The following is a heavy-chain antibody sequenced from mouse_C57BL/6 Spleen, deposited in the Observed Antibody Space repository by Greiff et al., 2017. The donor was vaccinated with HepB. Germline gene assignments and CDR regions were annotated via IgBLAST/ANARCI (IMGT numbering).Heavy chain of an antibody. CDR1: GYAFSSSW. V-gene: IGHV1-82*01. CDR3: ARSMDLGGY. Sequence: QVQLQQSGPELVKPGASVKISCKASGYAFSSSWMNWVKQRPGKGLEWIGRIYPGDGDTNYNGKFKGKATLTADKSSSTAYMQLSSLTSEDSAVYFCARSMDLGGYWGQGTTLTVSS. D-gene: IGHD4-1*01. CDR2: IYPGDGDT. J-gene: IGHJ2*01.